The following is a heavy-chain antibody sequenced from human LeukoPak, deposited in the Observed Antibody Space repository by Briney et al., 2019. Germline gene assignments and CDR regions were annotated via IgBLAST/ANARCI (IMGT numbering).Heavy chain of an antibody. Sequence: GGSLRLSCAASGFTFSSSWMSWVRQAPGKGLEWAAHIKQDGTEKYYVNSVKGRFTISRDNAKNSLYLQMNSLRAEDTAAYYCARDMYGGTDYWGQGTLVTVSS. CDR3: ARDMYGGTDY. CDR1: GFTFSSSW. D-gene: IGHD2-8*01. J-gene: IGHJ4*02. CDR2: IKQDGTEK. V-gene: IGHV3-7*01.